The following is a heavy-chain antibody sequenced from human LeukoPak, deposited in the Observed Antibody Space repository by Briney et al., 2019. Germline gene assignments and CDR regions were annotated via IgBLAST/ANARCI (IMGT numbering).Heavy chain of an antibody. Sequence: GGSLRLSCAASGFTFKDYTMNWVRQSPGEGLQWVSYVSFGSSYISYADSLKGRFTISRDDAKSSVYLEMTSLRTDDTAVYYCARASTEYAVTDGFDTWGPGTLVTVSS. V-gene: IGHV3-21*06. CDR3: ARASTEYAVTDGFDT. J-gene: IGHJ5*02. D-gene: IGHD4-17*01. CDR1: GFTFKDYT. CDR2: VSFGSSYI.